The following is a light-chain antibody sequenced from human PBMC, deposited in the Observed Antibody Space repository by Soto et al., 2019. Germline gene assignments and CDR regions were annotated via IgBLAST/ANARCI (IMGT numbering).Light chain of an antibody. CDR3: QSYDSSLSGWV. Sequence: VLTQPPSVSGAPGQRVTISCTGSSSNIGAGYDVHWYQQLPGTAPKLLIYGNSNRPSGVPDRFSGSKSGTSASLAITGLQAEDEADYYCQSYDSSLSGWVFGGGTKLTVL. J-gene: IGLJ3*02. V-gene: IGLV1-40*01. CDR1: SSNIGAGYD. CDR2: GNS.